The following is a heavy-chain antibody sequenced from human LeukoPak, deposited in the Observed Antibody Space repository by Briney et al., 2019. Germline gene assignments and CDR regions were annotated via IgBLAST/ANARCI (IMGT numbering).Heavy chain of an antibody. J-gene: IGHJ6*03. CDR1: GFTFSSYT. CDR3: ARVKMGATVSNYYYYCMDV. V-gene: IGHV3-64*01. Sequence: GGSLRLSCAASGFTFSSYTMHWVRQAPGKGLEYVSTIISHGGNTHYTNSVKGRFTISRDNSENTLYLQMGSLRADDMAVYHCARVKMGATVSNYYYYCMDVWGKGTTVTVSS. D-gene: IGHD1-26*01. CDR2: IISHGGNT.